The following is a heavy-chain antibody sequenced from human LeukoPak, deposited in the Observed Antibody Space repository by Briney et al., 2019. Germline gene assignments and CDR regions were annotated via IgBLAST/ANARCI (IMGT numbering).Heavy chain of an antibody. Sequence: SETLSLTCTVSGGSISSSSYYWGWIRQPPGKGLEWIGSIYYSGSTYYNPSLKSRVTISVDTSKNQFSLKLSSVTAAETAVYYCAGTRITMIVVVRGGFDYWGQGTLVTVSS. V-gene: IGHV4-39*07. CDR1: GGSISSSSYY. CDR3: AGTRITMIVVVRGGFDY. D-gene: IGHD3-22*01. J-gene: IGHJ4*02. CDR2: IYYSGST.